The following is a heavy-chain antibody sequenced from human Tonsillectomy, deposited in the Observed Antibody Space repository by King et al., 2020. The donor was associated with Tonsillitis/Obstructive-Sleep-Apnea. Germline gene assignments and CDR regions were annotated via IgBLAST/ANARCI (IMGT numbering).Heavy chain of an antibody. J-gene: IGHJ4*02. CDR3: AKDQLGGGFDY. Sequence: SWVRQAPGKGLECVSAISGSGGSTYYADSVKVRFTISRDNSKNTLYLQMNSLRAEDTAVYYCAKDQLGGGFDYWCQGSLVTVSS. V-gene: IGHV3-23*01. CDR2: ISGSGGST. D-gene: IGHD1-1*01.